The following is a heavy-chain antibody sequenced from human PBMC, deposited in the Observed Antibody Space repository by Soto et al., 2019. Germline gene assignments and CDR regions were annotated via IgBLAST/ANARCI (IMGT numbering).Heavy chain of an antibody. V-gene: IGHV1-24*01. Sequence: ASVKVSCKVSGYTLTELSMHWVRQAPGKGLEWMGGFDPEDGETIYAQKFQGRVTMTEDTSTDTAYMELSSLRSEDTAVYYCATMVEVLRTQDYYHHGMDVWGQGTTVTVSS. CDR1: GYTLTELS. CDR3: ATMVEVLRTQDYYHHGMDV. CDR2: FDPEDGET. J-gene: IGHJ6*02. D-gene: IGHD2-15*01.